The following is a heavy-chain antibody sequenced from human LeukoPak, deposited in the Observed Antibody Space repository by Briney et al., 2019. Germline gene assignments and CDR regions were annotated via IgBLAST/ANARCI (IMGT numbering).Heavy chain of an antibody. V-gene: IGHV3-7*03. CDR3: ARDRVYGYYYYGMDV. CDR1: GFTFISYG. CDR2: IKQDGSEK. J-gene: IGHJ6*02. D-gene: IGHD1-14*01. Sequence: GGSLRLSCAASGFTFISYGLSWVRQAPGKGREWLANIKQDGSEKYYVDSVKGRFTISGDNAKNSLYLQMNSLRAEDTAVYYCARDRVYGYYYYGMDVWGQGTTVTVSS.